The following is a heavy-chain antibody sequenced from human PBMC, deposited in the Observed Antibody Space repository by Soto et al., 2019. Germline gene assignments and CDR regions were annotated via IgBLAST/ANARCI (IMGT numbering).Heavy chain of an antibody. J-gene: IGHJ4*02. V-gene: IGHV4-34*01. Sequence: SETLSLTCAVYGGSFSGYYWSWIRQPPGKGLEWIGEINHSGSTNYNPSLKSRVTISVDTSKNQFSLKLSSVTAADTAVYYCARSMVRTTGMTPLDYWGQGTLVTVSS. CDR2: INHSGST. CDR1: GGSFSGYY. CDR3: ARSMVRTTGMTPLDY. D-gene: IGHD5-18*01.